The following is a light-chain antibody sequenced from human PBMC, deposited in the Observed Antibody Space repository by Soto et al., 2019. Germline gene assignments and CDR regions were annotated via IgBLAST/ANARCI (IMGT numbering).Light chain of an antibody. CDR3: QQRSNWPPIT. CDR1: QSVSDN. J-gene: IGKJ5*01. V-gene: IGKV3-15*01. Sequence: VMTQSPATLSVTPGERVTLSCRASQSVSDNVAWYQQRPGQSPRLLMHSASARAAGLPARFSGSGSGTDFTLTISGLEPEDFAIYYCQQRSNWPPITFGQGTRLEIK. CDR2: SAS.